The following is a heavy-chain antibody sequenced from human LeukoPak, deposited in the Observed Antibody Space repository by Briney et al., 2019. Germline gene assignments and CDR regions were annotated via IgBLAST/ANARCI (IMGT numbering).Heavy chain of an antibody. CDR3: AREGGFYRPLDY. J-gene: IGHJ4*02. CDR2: VHLDGRT. D-gene: IGHD3-3*01. V-gene: IGHV4-4*02. CDR1: GGSVTSTNW. Sequence: SGTLSLTCGVSGGSVTSTNWWTWVRQPPGKGLEWIGEVHLDGRTNYNPSLKSRLTMSVDLSENHISLKLTSVTAADTAAYYCAREGGFYRPLDYSGQGTLVTVSS.